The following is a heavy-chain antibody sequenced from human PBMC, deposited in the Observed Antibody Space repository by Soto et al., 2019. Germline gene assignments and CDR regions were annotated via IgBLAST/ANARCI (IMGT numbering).Heavy chain of an antibody. J-gene: IGHJ3*01. CDR2: IYWNDDK. V-gene: IGHV2-5*01. CDR1: GFSLSTREVS. CDR3: AHREDSFDV. Sequence: QITLKESGPTLVKPTETLTLTCTCSGFSLSTREVSVGWIRQAPGEALEWLALIYWNDDKRYSPSLKSRLTVTKDTSEDQVVLTMTNVDPADTATYYCAHREDSFDVWGQGTTVIVSS.